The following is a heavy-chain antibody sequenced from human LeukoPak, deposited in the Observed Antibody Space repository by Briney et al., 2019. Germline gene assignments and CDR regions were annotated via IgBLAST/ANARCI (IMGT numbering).Heavy chain of an antibody. CDR1: GFTFSNYA. J-gene: IGHJ4*02. D-gene: IGHD3-9*01. CDR3: AKWGDYDVLTGYYVPDY. V-gene: IGHV3-23*01. CDR2: ILGSGGST. Sequence: GGYLRLSCAASGFTFSNYAMSWVRQAPGKGLEWVSAILGSGGSTYYADSVKGRFTVSRDNSKSTLYLQMNSLRAEDTALYYCAKWGDYDVLTGYYVPDYWGQGTLVTVSS.